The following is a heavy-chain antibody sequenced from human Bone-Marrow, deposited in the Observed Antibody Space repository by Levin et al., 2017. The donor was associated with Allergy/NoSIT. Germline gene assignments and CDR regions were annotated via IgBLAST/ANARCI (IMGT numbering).Heavy chain of an antibody. Sequence: SQTLSLTCSAYGDSFNNYYWNWIRQSPGKGLEWIGEINERGETDYSPSLKSRVIISVDTPRNQFSLRLSSVTAAHTATSFWARVRAYYGTGNELWRHLARRKIVNAYYFDFWCQGSLVTVSS. CDR2: INERGET. V-gene: IGHV4-34*01. D-gene: IGHD2-21*01. CDR3: ARVRAYYGTGNELWRHLARRKIVNAYYFDF. CDR1: GDSFNNYY. J-gene: IGHJ4*02.